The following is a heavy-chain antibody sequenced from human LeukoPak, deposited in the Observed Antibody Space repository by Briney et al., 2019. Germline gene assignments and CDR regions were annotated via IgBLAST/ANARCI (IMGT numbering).Heavy chain of an antibody. CDR1: GYTFTGYY. J-gene: IGHJ3*02. CDR2: INPNSGGT. V-gene: IGHV1-2*02. D-gene: IGHD4-17*01. CDR3: AREPSYGEADAFDI. Sequence: GASVKVSCQASGYTFTGYYMHWVRQAPGQGLEWMGWINPNSGGTNYAQKFQGRVTMTRDTSISTAYMELSRLRSDDTAVYYCAREPSYGEADAFDIWGQGTMVTVSS.